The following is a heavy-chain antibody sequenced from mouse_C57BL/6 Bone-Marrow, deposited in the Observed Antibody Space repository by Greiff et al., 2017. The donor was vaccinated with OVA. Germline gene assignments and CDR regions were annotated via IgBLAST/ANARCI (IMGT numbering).Heavy chain of an antibody. J-gene: IGHJ3*01. Sequence: EVKLVESGGGLVKPGGSLKLSCAASGFTFSDYGMHWVRQAPEKGLEWVAYISSGSSTIYYADTVKGRFTISRDNAKNTLFLQMTSLRSEDTAMYYCARSQCITTVGGFAYWGQGTLVTVSA. V-gene: IGHV5-17*01. D-gene: IGHD1-1*01. CDR3: ARSQCITTVGGFAY. CDR1: GFTFSDYG. CDR2: ISSGSSTI.